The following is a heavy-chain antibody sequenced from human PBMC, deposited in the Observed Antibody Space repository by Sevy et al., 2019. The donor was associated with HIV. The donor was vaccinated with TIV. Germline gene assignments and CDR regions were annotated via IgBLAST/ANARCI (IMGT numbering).Heavy chain of an antibody. CDR3: ARLLSVSSGNPALNYGMDV. J-gene: IGHJ6*02. CDR2: INPNSGVK. D-gene: IGHD6-19*01. Sequence: ASVKVSCKASGYTFTGHHMHWVRQAPGQGLEWMGWINPNSGVKNYAQKFQGRVILTRDTSLSTAYMELSRLTYDDTAVYYCARLLSVSSGNPALNYGMDVWGQGTTVTVSS. CDR1: GYTFTGHH. V-gene: IGHV1-2*02.